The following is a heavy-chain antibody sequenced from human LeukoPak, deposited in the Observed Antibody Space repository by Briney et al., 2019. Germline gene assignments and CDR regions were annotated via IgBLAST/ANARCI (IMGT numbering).Heavy chain of an antibody. D-gene: IGHD4/OR15-4a*01. V-gene: IGHV3-48*03. CDR2: ISSSGRSI. CDR3: ARRAGAYSHPYDY. CDR1: GFTFSSYE. Sequence: GGSLRLSCVVSGFTFSSYEMNWVRQAPGKGLEWVSYISSSGRSIYYADSVKGRFTISRDIARNSLYLQMNSLRAEDTAVYYCARRAGAYSHPYDYWGQGTLVTVSS. J-gene: IGHJ4*02.